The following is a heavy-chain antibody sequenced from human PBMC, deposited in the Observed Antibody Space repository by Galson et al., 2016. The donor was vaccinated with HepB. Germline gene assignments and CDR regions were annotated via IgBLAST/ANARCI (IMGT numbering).Heavy chain of an antibody. CDR3: ARREWGSSGPDY. D-gene: IGHD6-6*01. CDR1: GYSFTNYW. Sequence: QSGAEVKKPGESLKISCKGSGYSFTNYWIGWVRQMPGKGLEWMGIVHPPDSDTRYSPSFEGQVTISTDNSISTAYLQWSSLRASDTAIYYCARREWGSSGPDYWGQGTLVTVAP. V-gene: IGHV5-51*01. CDR2: VHPPDSDT. J-gene: IGHJ4*02.